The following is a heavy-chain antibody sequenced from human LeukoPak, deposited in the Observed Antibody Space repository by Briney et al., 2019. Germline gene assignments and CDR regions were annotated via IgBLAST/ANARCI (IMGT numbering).Heavy chain of an antibody. V-gene: IGHV4-61*05. D-gene: IGHD3-9*01. CDR2: IYYSGST. CDR1: GGSVSSSSYY. Sequence: SETLSLTCTVSGGSVSSSSYYWGRIRQPPGKGLEWIGCIYYSGSTNYNPSLKSRVAISVDTSKNQFSLKLSSVTAADTAVYYCARPNYDILTGYHYWYFDLWGRGTLVTVSS. J-gene: IGHJ2*01. CDR3: ARPNYDILTGYHYWYFDL.